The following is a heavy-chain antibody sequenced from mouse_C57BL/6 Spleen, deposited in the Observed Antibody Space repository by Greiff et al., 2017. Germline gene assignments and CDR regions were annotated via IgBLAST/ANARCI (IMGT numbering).Heavy chain of an antibody. V-gene: IGHV3-1*01. D-gene: IGHD2-1*01. CDR1: GYSITSGYD. J-gene: IGHJ1*03. CDR2: ISYSGST. Sequence: EVTLMASGPGMVKPSQSLSLTCTFTGYSITSGYDWHWIRHFPGNKLEWMGYISYSGSTNYNPSLKSRISSTHDTSKNHVFLKLNSVTTEDTATYYCAREGGYGNWYFDVWGTGTTVTVSS. CDR3: AREGGYGNWYFDV.